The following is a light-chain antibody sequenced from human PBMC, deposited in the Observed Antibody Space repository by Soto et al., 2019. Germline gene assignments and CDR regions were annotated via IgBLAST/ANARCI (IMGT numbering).Light chain of an antibody. J-gene: IGKJ4*02. CDR2: GAS. V-gene: IGKV3-20*01. CDR3: QQYCSSSLT. CDR1: QSVSSSH. Sequence: EIVLTQSPGTLSLSPGERATLSCRASQSVSSSHLAWDQQKPGQAPRLLIYGASGRATGIPDRFSGSGSGTDFTLTISRLEPEDFAVYYCQQYCSSSLTFGGGTKVEIK.